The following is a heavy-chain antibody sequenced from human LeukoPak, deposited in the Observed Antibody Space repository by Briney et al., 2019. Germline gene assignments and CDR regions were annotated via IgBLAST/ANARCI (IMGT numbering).Heavy chain of an antibody. Sequence: GASVKVSCKASGYTFPSYFMHWVRQAPGQGLEWMGIINPTGGSTTYAQKFQGRVTISVDTSKNQFSLKLSSVTAADTAVYYCARQYYDFWSGYLYNLSGRGNWFDPWGQGTLVTVSS. CDR2: INPTGGST. CDR3: ARQYYDFWSGYLYNLSGRGNWFDP. V-gene: IGHV1-46*01. CDR1: GYTFPSYF. J-gene: IGHJ5*02. D-gene: IGHD3-3*01.